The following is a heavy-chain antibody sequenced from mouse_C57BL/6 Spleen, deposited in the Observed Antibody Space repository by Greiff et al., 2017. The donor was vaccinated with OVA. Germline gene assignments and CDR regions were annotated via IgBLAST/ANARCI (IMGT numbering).Heavy chain of an antibody. CDR2: IYPGSGST. J-gene: IGHJ1*03. Sequence: QVHVKQPGAELVKPGASVKMSCKASGYTFTSYWITWVKQRPGQGLEWIGDIYPGSGSTNYNEKFKSKATLTVDTSSSTAYMQLSSLTSEDSAVYYCARWGAVVADWYFDVWGTGTTVTVSS. CDR3: ARWGAVVADWYFDV. CDR1: GYTFTSYW. V-gene: IGHV1-55*01. D-gene: IGHD1-1*01.